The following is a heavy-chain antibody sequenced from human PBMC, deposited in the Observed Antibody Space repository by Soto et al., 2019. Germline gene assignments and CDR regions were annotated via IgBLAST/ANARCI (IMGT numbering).Heavy chain of an antibody. CDR2: ISYDGSNK. D-gene: IGHD1-26*01. V-gene: IGHV3-30*18. CDR1: GFTFSSYG. CDR3: AKDLWELAYYFDY. J-gene: IGHJ4*02. Sequence: QVQLVESGGGVVQPGRSLRLSCAASGFTFSSYGMHWVRQAPGKGLEWVAVISYDGSNKYYADSVKGRFTISRDNSKNTPYLPMNRLRAEETAVYSCAKDLWELAYYFDYWGQGTLVTVSS.